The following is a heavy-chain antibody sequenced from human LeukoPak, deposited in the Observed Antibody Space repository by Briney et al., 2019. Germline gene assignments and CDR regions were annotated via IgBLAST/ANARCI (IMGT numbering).Heavy chain of an antibody. V-gene: IGHV1-8*01. CDR3: ARGRRIAARIWFDP. CDR1: GFTFTSYD. J-gene: IGHJ5*02. D-gene: IGHD6-6*01. CDR2: MNPSSGNT. Sequence: ASVKVSCKASGFTFTSYDTNWVRQATGQGLEWMGWMNPSSGNTGYAQKFQGRVTMTRNTSISTAYMELSSLRSEDTAVYYCARGRRIAARIWFDPWGQGTLVTVSS.